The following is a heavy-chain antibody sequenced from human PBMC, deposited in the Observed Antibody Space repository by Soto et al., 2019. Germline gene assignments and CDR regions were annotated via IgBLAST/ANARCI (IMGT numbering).Heavy chain of an antibody. V-gene: IGHV3-43*01. CDR3: AKDMAQRGYSYGYPYYYYYYGMDV. CDR1: GFTFDDYT. D-gene: IGHD5-18*01. J-gene: IGHJ6*02. CDR2: ISWDGDST. Sequence: EVQLVESGGVVVQPGGSLRLSCAASGFTFDDYTMHWVRQAPGKGLEWVSLISWDGDSTYYADSVKGRFTISRDNSKNSLYLQMNSLRTEDTALYYCAKDMAQRGYSYGYPYYYYYYGMDVWGQGTTVTVSS.